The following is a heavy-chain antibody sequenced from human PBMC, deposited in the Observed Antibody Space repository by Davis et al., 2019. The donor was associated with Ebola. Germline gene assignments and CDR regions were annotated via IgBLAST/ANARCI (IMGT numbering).Heavy chain of an antibody. V-gene: IGHV4-59*01. CDR2: IYYSGST. CDR3: ARLAPGYYYGMDV. J-gene: IGHJ6*02. Sequence: MPSEILSLTCTVSGGSISSYYWSWIRQPPGKGLEWIGYIYYSGSTNYNPSLKSRVTISVDTSKNQFSLKLSSVTAADTAVYYCARLAPGYYYGMDVWGQGTTVTVSS. CDR1: GGSISSYY.